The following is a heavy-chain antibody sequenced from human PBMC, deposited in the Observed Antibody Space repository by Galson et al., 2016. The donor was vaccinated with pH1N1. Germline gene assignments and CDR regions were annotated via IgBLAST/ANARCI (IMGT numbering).Heavy chain of an antibody. CDR3: AKEPGVGDTDY. CDR1: GYTYTSYG. CDR2: LSTYQGST. V-gene: IGHV1-18*01. D-gene: IGHD1-26*01. Sequence: SVKASCKASGYTYTSYGIACVRQAPGQGLEWVGWLSTYQGSTNYAKNFRGRVSMTRNTSISIAYMDLSSQRSQDTPVHYRAKEPGVGDTDYWGQGTLVTVSS. J-gene: IGHJ4*02.